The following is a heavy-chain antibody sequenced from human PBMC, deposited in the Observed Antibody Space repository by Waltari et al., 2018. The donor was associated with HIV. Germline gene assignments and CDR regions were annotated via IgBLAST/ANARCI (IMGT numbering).Heavy chain of an antibody. J-gene: IGHJ5*02. CDR1: GYTFTSYD. D-gene: IGHD2-2*01. CDR2: MNPNSGNT. V-gene: IGHV1-8*01. Sequence: QVQLVQSGAEVKKPGASVKVSCKASGYTFTSYDINWVRQATGQGLEWMGWMNPNSGNTGYAQKFQGRVTMTRNTSISTAYMELSSLRSEDTAVYYCARKDIVVVPAAIHNWFDPWGQGTLVTVSS. CDR3: ARKDIVVVPAAIHNWFDP.